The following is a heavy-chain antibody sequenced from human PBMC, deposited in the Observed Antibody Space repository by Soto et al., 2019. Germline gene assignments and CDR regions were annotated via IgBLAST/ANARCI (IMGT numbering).Heavy chain of an antibody. CDR2: ISSSSSYI. Sequence: PGGSLRLSCAASGFTFSSYSMNWGRHAPGKGLEWVSSISSSSSYIYYADSVKGRFTISRDNAKNSLYLQMNSLRAEDTAVYYCASVTTYYDILTGYPYGMDVWGQGTTVTVSS. CDR3: ASVTTYYDILTGYPYGMDV. D-gene: IGHD3-9*01. V-gene: IGHV3-21*01. CDR1: GFTFSSYS. J-gene: IGHJ6*02.